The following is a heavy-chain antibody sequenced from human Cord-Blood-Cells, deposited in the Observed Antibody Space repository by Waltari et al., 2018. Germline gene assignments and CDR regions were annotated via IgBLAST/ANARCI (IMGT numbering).Heavy chain of an antibody. CDR3: AREGYGDYYYGMDV. V-gene: IGHV3-33*01. D-gene: IGHD4-17*01. Sequence: LVESGGGVVQPGRSLRLSCAASGFTFSSYGMHWVRQAPGKGLEWVAVIWYDGSNKYYADSVKGRFTISRENSKNTLYLQMNSLRAEDTAVYYCAREGYGDYYYGMDVWGQGTTVTVSS. CDR1: GFTFSSYG. CDR2: IWYDGSNK. J-gene: IGHJ6*02.